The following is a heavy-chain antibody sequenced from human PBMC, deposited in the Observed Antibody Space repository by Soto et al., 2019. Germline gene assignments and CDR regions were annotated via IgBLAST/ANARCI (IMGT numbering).Heavy chain of an antibody. V-gene: IGHV3-7*01. CDR2: INQDGSEN. D-gene: IGHD2-15*01. J-gene: IGHJ5*02. Sequence: EVQLVESGGDLVQPGGSLRLSCAASGFSLSSYWMSWVRQAPGKGLEWVANINQDGSENFYVDSVKGRFTIFRDNAKNTLYLQMNSLRAEDTAVYYCVRDRGRDCNGGTCNSAWGQGTLVTVSS. CDR3: VRDRGRDCNGGTCNSA. CDR1: GFSLSSYW.